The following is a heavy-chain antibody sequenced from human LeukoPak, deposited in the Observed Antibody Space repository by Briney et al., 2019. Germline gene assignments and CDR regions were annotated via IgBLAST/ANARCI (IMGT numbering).Heavy chain of an antibody. CDR3: ARLLDSSGYYSPFDH. V-gene: IGHV4-59*08. CDR2: IYYGGST. CDR1: GGSISSYY. Sequence: SETLSLTCTVSGGSISSYYWSWIRQPPGKGLEWIGYIYYGGSTNYNPSLKSRVTISVDTSKNQFSLKLSSVTAADTAVYYCARLLDSSGYYSPFDHWGQGTLVTVSS. D-gene: IGHD3-22*01. J-gene: IGHJ4*02.